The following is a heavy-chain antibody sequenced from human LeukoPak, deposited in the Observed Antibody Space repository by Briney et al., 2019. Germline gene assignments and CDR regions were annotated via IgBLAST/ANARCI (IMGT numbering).Heavy chain of an antibody. Sequence: GGSLRLSCAASGFTFSSYAMSWVRQAPGKGLEWVSAISGSGGSTYYADSVKGRFTISRDNSKNTLYLQMNSLRAEDTAVYYCARTAEQWLVRYYFDYWGQGTLVTVSS. D-gene: IGHD6-19*01. CDR3: ARTAEQWLVRYYFDY. J-gene: IGHJ4*02. CDR1: GFTFSSYA. V-gene: IGHV3-23*01. CDR2: ISGSGGST.